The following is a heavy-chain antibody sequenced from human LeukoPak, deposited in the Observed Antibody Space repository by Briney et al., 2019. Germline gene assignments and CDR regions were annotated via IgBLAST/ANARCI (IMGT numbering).Heavy chain of an antibody. J-gene: IGHJ4*02. CDR1: GGSFSGYY. CDR3: AVYSSSWYEPTDY. CDR2: INHSGST. V-gene: IGHV4-34*01. D-gene: IGHD6-13*01. Sequence: SETLSLTCAVYGGSFSGYYWGWIRQPPAKGLEWIGEINHSGSTNYNPSLKSRVTISVETSKNQFSLKLSSVTAADTAVYYCAVYSSSWYEPTDYWGQGTLVTVSS.